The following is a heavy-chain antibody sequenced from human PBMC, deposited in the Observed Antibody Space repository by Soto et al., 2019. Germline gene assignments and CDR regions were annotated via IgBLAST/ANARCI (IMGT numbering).Heavy chain of an antibody. CDR2: INHSGST. Sequence: PSETLSLTCAVYGGSFSGYYWSWIRQPPGKGLEWIGEINHSGSTNYNPSLKSRVTISVDTSKNQFSLKLSSVTAADTAVYYCARGLMAATLTSGYYYMVVWGKGTTVTVS. CDR1: GGSFSGYY. D-gene: IGHD2-15*01. V-gene: IGHV4-34*01. J-gene: IGHJ6*03. CDR3: ARGLMAATLTSGYYYMVV.